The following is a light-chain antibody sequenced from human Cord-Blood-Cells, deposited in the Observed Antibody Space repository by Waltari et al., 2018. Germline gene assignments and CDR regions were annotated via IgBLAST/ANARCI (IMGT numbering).Light chain of an antibody. CDR2: DAS. Sequence: EIVLTQSPATLSLSPGARATLSCRASQRVSSYLAWYQQKPGQAPRLLIYDASNRATGIPARFSGSGSGTDFTLTISSLEPEDCAVDYCQRRSNWPPLTFGGGTKVEIK. V-gene: IGKV3-11*01. CDR3: QRRSNWPPLT. CDR1: QRVSSY. J-gene: IGKJ4*01.